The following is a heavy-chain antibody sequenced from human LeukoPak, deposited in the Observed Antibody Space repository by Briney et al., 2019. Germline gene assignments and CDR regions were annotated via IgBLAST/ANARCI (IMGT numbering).Heavy chain of an antibody. Sequence: PGGSLRLSCAASGFTFSSYWMSWVRQAPGKGLEWVANIKQDGSEKYYVDSVKGRLTISRDNAKNSLYLKMNSLRAEDTAVYYCARDEYSSSSGAFDFWGQGTMVTVSS. V-gene: IGHV3-7*01. CDR1: GFTFSSYW. CDR3: ARDEYSSSSGAFDF. CDR2: IKQDGSEK. D-gene: IGHD6-6*01. J-gene: IGHJ3*01.